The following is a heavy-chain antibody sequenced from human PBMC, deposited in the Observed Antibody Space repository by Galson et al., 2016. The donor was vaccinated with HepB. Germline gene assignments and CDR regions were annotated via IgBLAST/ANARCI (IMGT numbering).Heavy chain of an antibody. Sequence: SLRLSCAASGFTFDRYAMTWVRQAPGKGLQWVSSIGGSGSSTYYADSVKGRFTISRDNSKNTLYLQMHRLRAEDTAKYYCAKNRHVGVVVAGMDVWGRGTTVTVSS. J-gene: IGHJ6*04. D-gene: IGHD3-22*01. CDR2: IGGSGSST. V-gene: IGHV3-23*01. CDR3: AKNRHVGVVVAGMDV. CDR1: GFTFDRYA.